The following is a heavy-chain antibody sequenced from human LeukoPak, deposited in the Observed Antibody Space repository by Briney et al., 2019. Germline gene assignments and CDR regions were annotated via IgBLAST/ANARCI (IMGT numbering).Heavy chain of an antibody. Sequence: SVKVSCKASGGTFSSYAISWVRQAPGQGLEWMGRIIPIFGTANYAQKFQGRVTITTDESTSTAYMELSSLRSEDTAVYYCARDQYYDSSGYSNWFDPWGQGTPVTVSS. CDR1: GGTFSSYA. J-gene: IGHJ5*02. V-gene: IGHV1-69*05. D-gene: IGHD3-22*01. CDR3: ARDQYYDSSGYSNWFDP. CDR2: IIPIFGTA.